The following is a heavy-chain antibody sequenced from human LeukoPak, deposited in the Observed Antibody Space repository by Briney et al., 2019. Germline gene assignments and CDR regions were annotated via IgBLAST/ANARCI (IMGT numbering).Heavy chain of an antibody. Sequence: SQTLSLTCAISGDSVSSNSAAWNWIRQSPSRGLEWLGRTYYRSKWYNDYAVSMKSRITINPDTSKNQFSLQLNSVTPEDTAVYYCARISGYDYYNWFDPWGQGTLVTVSS. CDR1: GDSVSSNSAA. D-gene: IGHD5-12*01. J-gene: IGHJ5*02. CDR3: ARISGYDYYNWFDP. V-gene: IGHV6-1*01. CDR2: TYYRSKWYN.